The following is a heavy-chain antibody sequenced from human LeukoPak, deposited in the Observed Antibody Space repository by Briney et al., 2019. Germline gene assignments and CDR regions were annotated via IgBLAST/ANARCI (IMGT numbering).Heavy chain of an antibody. Sequence: ASVKVSCKSSGYTFTNYGISWVRQTPGQGLEWMGWISAYNGNTNYAQKIQGRVTMTTDTSTNTAYMELRSLRSDDTAVYYCARVHSYCSCTSCLDYWGQGTLVTVSS. J-gene: IGHJ4*02. V-gene: IGHV1-18*01. CDR1: GYTFTNYG. CDR3: ARVHSYCSCTSCLDY. D-gene: IGHD2-2*01. CDR2: ISAYNGNT.